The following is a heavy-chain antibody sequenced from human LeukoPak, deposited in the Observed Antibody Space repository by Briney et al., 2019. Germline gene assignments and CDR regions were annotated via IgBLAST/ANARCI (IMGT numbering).Heavy chain of an antibody. D-gene: IGHD1-26*01. J-gene: IGHJ3*02. V-gene: IGHV1-46*01. CDR2: INPSGGST. Sequence: ASVKVSCKASGYTFTSYYMHWVRQAPGQGLEWMGIINPSGGSTSYAQKFQGRVTMTRDTSTSTVYMELSSLRSEDTAVYYCAREGGAREAFDIWGQGQWSPSLQ. CDR3: AREGGAREAFDI. CDR1: GYTFTSYY.